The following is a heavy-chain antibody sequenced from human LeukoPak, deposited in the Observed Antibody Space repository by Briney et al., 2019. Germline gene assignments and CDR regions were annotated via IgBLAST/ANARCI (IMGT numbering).Heavy chain of an antibody. CDR2: IKQDGSEK. J-gene: IGHJ5*02. CDR1: GFTFSSYW. D-gene: IGHD4-17*01. V-gene: IGHV3-7*01. CDR3: ARGPMTTVTTDFDP. Sequence: QAGGSLRLSCAASGFTFSSYWMSWVRQAPGKGLEWVANIKQDGSEKYYVDSVKGRFTISRDNAKNSLYLQMNSLRAEDTAVYYCARGPMTTVTTDFDPWGQGTLVTVSS.